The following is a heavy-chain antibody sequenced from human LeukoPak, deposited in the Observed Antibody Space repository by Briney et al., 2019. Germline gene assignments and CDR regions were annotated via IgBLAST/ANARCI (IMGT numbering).Heavy chain of an antibody. CDR1: GFTFSSYG. Sequence: PGRSLRLSCAAAGFTFSSYGMHWVRQAPGKGLEWVAVIWNDGSIEYYANSVKGRFAISTDNSKNTLYLQMNSLRAEETAVYYRARPTDGPGSYLLHYWGQGTLVTVSS. J-gene: IGHJ4*02. V-gene: IGHV3-33*08. CDR2: IWNDGSIE. CDR3: ARPTDGPGSYLLHY. D-gene: IGHD3-10*01.